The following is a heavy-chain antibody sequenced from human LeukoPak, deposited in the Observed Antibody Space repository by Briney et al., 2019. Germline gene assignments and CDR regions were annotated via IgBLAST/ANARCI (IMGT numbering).Heavy chain of an antibody. J-gene: IGHJ3*02. CDR1: GYTFTSYY. D-gene: IGHD6-19*01. Sequence: VASVTVSCKASGYTFTSYYMHWVRQAPGQGLEWMGIINPSGGSTSYAQKFQGRVTMTRDTSTSTVYMELSSLRSEDTAVYYCAREGSPSSGASDAFDIWGQGTMVTVSS. CDR2: INPSGGST. V-gene: IGHV1-46*01. CDR3: AREGSPSSGASDAFDI.